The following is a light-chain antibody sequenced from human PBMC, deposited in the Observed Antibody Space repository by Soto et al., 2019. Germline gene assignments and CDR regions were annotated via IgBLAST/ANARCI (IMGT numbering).Light chain of an antibody. Sequence: EIVMTQSPATLSVSPGERATLSGRASQSVSSNLAWYQQKPGQAPMLLIYGASTRATGIPARFSGSGSGTEFTLTISSLQSEDFAVYYCQQYDNWPPWTFGQGTKVEIK. CDR2: GAS. V-gene: IGKV3-15*01. CDR1: QSVSSN. CDR3: QQYDNWPPWT. J-gene: IGKJ1*01.